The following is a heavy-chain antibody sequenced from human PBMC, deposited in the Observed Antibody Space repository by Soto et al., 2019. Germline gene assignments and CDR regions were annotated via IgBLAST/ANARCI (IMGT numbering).Heavy chain of an antibody. D-gene: IGHD2-21*02. CDR1: GFTFSSYA. CDR3: AREPVVTAIPYYYGMDV. V-gene: IGHV3-30-3*01. J-gene: IGHJ6*02. CDR2: ISYDGSNK. Sequence: GGSLRLSCAASGFTFSSYAMHWVRQAPGKGLEWVAVISYDGSNKYYADSVKGRFTISRDNSKNTLYLQMNSLRAEDTAVYYCAREPVVTAIPYYYGMDVWGQGTTVTVSS.